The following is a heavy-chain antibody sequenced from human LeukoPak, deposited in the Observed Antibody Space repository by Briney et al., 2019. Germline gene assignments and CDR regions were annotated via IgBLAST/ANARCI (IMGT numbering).Heavy chain of an antibody. J-gene: IGHJ4*02. Sequence: SETLSLTCAVYGGSFSGYYWSWIRQPPGKGLEWIGEINHSGSTNYNPSLKSRVTISVDTSKNQFSLKLSSVTAADTAVYYCARGQFIDGYSGYVRYCFDYWGQGTLGTVSS. CDR1: GGSFSGYY. V-gene: IGHV4-34*01. CDR2: INHSGST. CDR3: ARGQFIDGYSGYVRYCFDY. D-gene: IGHD5-12*01.